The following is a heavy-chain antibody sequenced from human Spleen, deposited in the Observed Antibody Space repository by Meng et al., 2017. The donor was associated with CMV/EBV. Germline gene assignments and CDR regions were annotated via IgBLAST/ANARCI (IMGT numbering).Heavy chain of an antibody. CDR2: ISSSSSYI. CDR3: ARGAAVAKNYYYGMDV. Sequence: GESLKISCAASGFTFSSYGMHWVRQAPGKGLEWVSSISSSSSYIYYADSVKGRFTISRDNAKNSLYLQMNSLRAEDTAVYYCARGAAVAKNYYYGMDVWGQGTTVTVSS. J-gene: IGHJ6*02. D-gene: IGHD6-19*01. V-gene: IGHV3-21*01. CDR1: GFTFSSYG.